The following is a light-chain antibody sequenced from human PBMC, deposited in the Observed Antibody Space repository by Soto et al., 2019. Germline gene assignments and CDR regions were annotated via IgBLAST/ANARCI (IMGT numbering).Light chain of an antibody. CDR3: SSYTSISTWV. Sequence: QSVLAQPASVSASPGQSITISCTGTSSDVGDYNYVSWYQQHPGKAPKLIIYEVTNRPSGVANRFSGSKSGNTASLTISGLQAEDEADYYCSSYTSISTWVFGGGTQLTVL. V-gene: IGLV2-14*01. CDR1: SSDVGDYNY. CDR2: EVT. J-gene: IGLJ3*02.